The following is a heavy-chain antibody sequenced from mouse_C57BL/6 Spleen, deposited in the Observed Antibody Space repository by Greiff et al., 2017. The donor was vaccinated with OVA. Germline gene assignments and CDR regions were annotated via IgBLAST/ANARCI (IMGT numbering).Heavy chain of an antibody. CDR3: ARRGIYYGNPYYFDY. Sequence: QFQLQQPGAELVKPGASVKMSCKASGYTFTSYWITWVKQRPGQGLEWIGDIYPGSGSTNYNEKFKSKATLTVDTSSSTAYMKLSSLTSEDSAVYYCARRGIYYGNPYYFDYWGQGTTLTVSS. CDR1: GYTFTSYW. J-gene: IGHJ2*01. D-gene: IGHD2-1*01. CDR2: IYPGSGST. V-gene: IGHV1-55*01.